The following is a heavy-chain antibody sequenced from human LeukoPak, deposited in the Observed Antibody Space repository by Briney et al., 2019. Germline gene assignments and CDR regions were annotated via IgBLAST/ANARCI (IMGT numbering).Heavy chain of an antibody. V-gene: IGHV1-8*03. Sequence: ASVKVSCKASGYTFTSYDINWVRQATGQGLEWMGWMNPNSGNTGYAQKFQGRVTITRNTSISTAYMELSSLRSEDTAVYYCARGRNHLYYYDSSGYYDFDYWGQGTLVTVSS. J-gene: IGHJ4*02. CDR1: GYTFTSYD. D-gene: IGHD3-22*01. CDR3: ARGRNHLYYYDSSGYYDFDY. CDR2: MNPNSGNT.